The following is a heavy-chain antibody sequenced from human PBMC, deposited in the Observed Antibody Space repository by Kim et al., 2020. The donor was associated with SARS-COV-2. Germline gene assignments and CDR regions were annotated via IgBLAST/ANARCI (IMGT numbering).Heavy chain of an antibody. Sequence: GGSLRLSCAASGFTFSEYYMSWIRQAPGKGLEWVSYISSSSSYINYADSVKCRFTISRDNAKKSLYLQIHSLRAEDTAVYYCARGGYSSGYGMDVWGQGTTVTVSS. CDR3: ARGGYSSGYGMDV. D-gene: IGHD6-19*01. V-gene: IGHV3-11*05. CDR2: ISSSSSYI. J-gene: IGHJ6*02. CDR1: GFTFSEYY.